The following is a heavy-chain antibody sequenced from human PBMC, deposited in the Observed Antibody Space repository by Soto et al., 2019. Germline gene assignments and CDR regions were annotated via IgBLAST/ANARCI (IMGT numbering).Heavy chain of an antibody. CDR2: IYPRDSDT. J-gene: IGHJ3*02. Sequence: LKISCRGSGYSFTSYWIAWVRQMPGKGLECMGIIYPRDSDTRYSPSFQGQVTISADKSITTAYLQWSSLKASDTAVYYCARRSTGGSDAFDIWGQGTMVTVSS. CDR3: ARRSTGGSDAFDI. D-gene: IGHD3-16*01. V-gene: IGHV5-51*01. CDR1: GYSFTSYW.